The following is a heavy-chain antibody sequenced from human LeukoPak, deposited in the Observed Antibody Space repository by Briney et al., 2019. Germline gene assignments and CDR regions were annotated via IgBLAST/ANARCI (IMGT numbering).Heavy chain of an antibody. CDR2: ISSSGSTI. V-gene: IGHV3-11*01. Sequence: GGSLRLSCAASGFTFSDYYMSWIRQAPGKGLGWVSYISSSGSTIYYADSVKGRFTIPRDNAKNSLYLQMNSLRAEDTAVYYCAREEGSGSYRYYWGQGTLVTVSS. CDR3: AREEGSGSYRYY. CDR1: GFTFSDYY. J-gene: IGHJ4*02. D-gene: IGHD3-10*01.